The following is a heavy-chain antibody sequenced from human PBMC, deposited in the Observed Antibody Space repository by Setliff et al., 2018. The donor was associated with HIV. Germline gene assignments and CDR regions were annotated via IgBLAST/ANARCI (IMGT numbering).Heavy chain of an antibody. CDR3: AKPTPGLYPRSFDL. CDR2: ITGSGKTI. CDR1: GFTFSTHE. Sequence: GGSLRLSCAASGFTFSTHEMNWVRQAPGKGLEWVSYITGSGKTIYYADSVKGRFTVSRDDSKNTLFLQMNSLGAEDTAIYYCAKPTPGLYPRSFDLWGQGTMVTVSS. V-gene: IGHV3-48*03. J-gene: IGHJ3*01.